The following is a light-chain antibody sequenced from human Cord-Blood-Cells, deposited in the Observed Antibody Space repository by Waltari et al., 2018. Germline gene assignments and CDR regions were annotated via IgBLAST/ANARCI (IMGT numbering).Light chain of an antibody. CDR2: DVS. CDR1: STDVGSYIY. CDR3: SSYTSSSTWV. V-gene: IGLV2-14*01. Sequence: QSALTQPAPVSGSPEQPSTIACTGTSTDVGSYIYVSWYQQHPGKAPKLMIYDVSTRPAGVSNRFSGSKSGNTASLTISGLQAEDEADYYCSSYTSSSTWVFGGGTKLTVL. J-gene: IGLJ3*02.